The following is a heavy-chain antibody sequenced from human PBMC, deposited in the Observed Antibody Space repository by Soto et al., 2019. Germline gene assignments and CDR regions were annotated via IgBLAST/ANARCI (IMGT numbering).Heavy chain of an antibody. Sequence: QVQLVQSGAEVKKPGASVKVSCKASGYTFTNYEINWVRQATGQGLAWMGWMNPGSGNTGYAHKFQGRVTMTRNISISTAYMELSRLGSDDTAIYDCARMAASGSLNWFDPWGQGTLVTVSS. J-gene: IGHJ5*02. V-gene: IGHV1-8*01. CDR3: ARMAASGSLNWFDP. D-gene: IGHD3-10*01. CDR1: GYTFTNYE. CDR2: MNPGSGNT.